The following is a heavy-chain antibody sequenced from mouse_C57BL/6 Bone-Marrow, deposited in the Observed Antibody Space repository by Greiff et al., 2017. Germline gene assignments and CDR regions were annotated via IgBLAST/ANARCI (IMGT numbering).Heavy chain of an antibody. CDR3: ARDYYSNYDAMDY. D-gene: IGHD2-5*01. CDR1: GYTFTSYW. J-gene: IGHJ4*01. CDR2: IDPSDSYT. Sequence: QVQLQQPGAELVKPGASVKLSCKASGYTFTSYWMQWVKQRPGQGLEWIGEIDPSDSYTNYNQKFKGKATLDVDTYSSTAYLPLSSLTSEDSAVYYCARDYYSNYDAMDYWGQGTSVTVSS. V-gene: IGHV1-50*01.